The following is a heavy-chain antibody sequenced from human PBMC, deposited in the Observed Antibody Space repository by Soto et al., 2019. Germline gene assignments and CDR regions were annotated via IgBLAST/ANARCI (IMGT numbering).Heavy chain of an antibody. V-gene: IGHV1-18*01. CDR2: ISAHNGNT. CDR3: ARGRYGDY. Sequence: QVHLVQSGAEVKKPGASVKVSCKGSGYGFTTYGITWVRQAPGQGLEWMAWISAHNGNTNYAQKLQGRVTVNRDTSTSTAYMELRGLSSDDTAVYYCARGRYGDYWGQGALVTVSS. D-gene: IGHD1-1*01. CDR1: GYGFTTYG. J-gene: IGHJ4*02.